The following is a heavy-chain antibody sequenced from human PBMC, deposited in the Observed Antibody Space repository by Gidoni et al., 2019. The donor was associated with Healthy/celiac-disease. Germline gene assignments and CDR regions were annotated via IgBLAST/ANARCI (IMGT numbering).Heavy chain of an antibody. D-gene: IGHD6-19*01. CDR2: FDPEDGET. V-gene: IGHV1-24*01. J-gene: IGHJ1*01. CDR1: GYTLTELS. CDR3: ATAGIAVAGGIEYFQH. Sequence: QVQLVQSGAEGKKPGASVKVSCKVSGYTLTELSMHWVRQAPGKGLEWMGGFDPEDGETIYAQKFQGRVTMTEDTSTDTAYMELSSLRSEDTAVYYCATAGIAVAGGIEYFQHWGQGTLVTVSS.